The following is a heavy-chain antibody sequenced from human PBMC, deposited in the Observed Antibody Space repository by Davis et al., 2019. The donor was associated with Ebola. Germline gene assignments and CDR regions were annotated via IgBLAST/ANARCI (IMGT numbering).Heavy chain of an antibody. V-gene: IGHV4-34*01. Sequence: SETLSLTCAVYVGSFSGYYWSWIRQPPGKGLEWIAEINHSGSTNYNPSLKSRVTISVDTSKNQFSLKLSSMTAADTAVYYCARVGYRSSPDFWWFDPWGQGTLVTVSS. D-gene: IGHD6-13*01. CDR3: ARVGYRSSPDFWWFDP. J-gene: IGHJ5*02. CDR2: INHSGST. CDR1: VGSFSGYY.